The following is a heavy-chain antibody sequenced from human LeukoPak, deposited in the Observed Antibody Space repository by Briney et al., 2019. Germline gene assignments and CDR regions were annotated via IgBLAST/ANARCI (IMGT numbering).Heavy chain of an antibody. Sequence: GGSLRLSCATSGFTFSSYNMNWVRQAPGKGLEWVSSISSSSYIYYADSVKGRFTISRDNAKNSLYLQMNSLRVEDTAVYYCARAPTFSGWFDYWGQGTLVTVSS. V-gene: IGHV3-21*01. D-gene: IGHD6-19*01. CDR1: GFTFSSYN. CDR3: ARAPTFSGWFDY. J-gene: IGHJ4*02. CDR2: ISSSSYI.